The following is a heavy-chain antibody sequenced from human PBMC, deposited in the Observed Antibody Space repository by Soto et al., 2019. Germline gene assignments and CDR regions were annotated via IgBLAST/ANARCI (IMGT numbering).Heavy chain of an antibody. CDR2: IYEGGTT. J-gene: IGHJ4*02. D-gene: IGHD3-10*01. CDR1: GASISRTGFH. Sequence: QLQLQESGPGLVKPSETLSLTSAVSGASISRTGFHWGWIRQPPGQGLEWIGSIYEGGTTFYNSSLKSRVTISADTSKNHFSLKLNSVTAADTAVYFCARRGSGHTFDYWGQGTLVTVSS. V-gene: IGHV4-39*01. CDR3: ARRGSGHTFDY.